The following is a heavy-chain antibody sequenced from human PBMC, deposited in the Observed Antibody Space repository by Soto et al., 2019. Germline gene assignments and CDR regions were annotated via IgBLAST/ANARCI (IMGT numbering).Heavy chain of an antibody. CDR3: ARDPHPRYSGYDPSGY. CDR1: GFTFSSYW. CDR2: IKQDGSEK. D-gene: IGHD5-12*01. V-gene: IGHV3-7*01. Sequence: GGSLRLSCAASGFTFSSYWMSWVRQAPGKGLEWVANIKQDGSEKYYVDSVKGRFTISRDNAKNSLYLQMNSLRAEDTAVYYCARDPHPRYSGYDPSGYWGQGTLVTVSS. J-gene: IGHJ4*02.